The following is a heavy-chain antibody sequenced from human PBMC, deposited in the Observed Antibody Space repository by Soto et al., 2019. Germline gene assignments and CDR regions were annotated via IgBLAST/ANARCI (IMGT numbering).Heavy chain of an antibody. D-gene: IGHD2-2*01. CDR1: GFTFSSYY. J-gene: IGHJ2*01. V-gene: IGHV3-74*01. CDR2: ISGDESST. CDR3: ARVGSCSSTSCFSYFDL. Sequence: EVQLVESGGGLVQPGGSLRLSCAASGFTFSSYYMHWVRQVPGKGRVWVSRISGDESSTSYADSVKGRFTISRDNAKNXXDLQMIRLSAEYTAVYFCARVGSCSSTSCFSYFDLWGRGTLVIVSS.